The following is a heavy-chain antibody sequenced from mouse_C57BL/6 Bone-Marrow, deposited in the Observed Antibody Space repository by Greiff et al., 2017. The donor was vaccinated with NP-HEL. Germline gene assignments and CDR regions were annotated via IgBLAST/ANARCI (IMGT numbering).Heavy chain of an antibody. CDR2: IYPGDGDT. Sequence: VKLQESGAELVKPGASVKISCKASGYAFSSYWMNWVKQRPGKGLEWIGKIYPGDGDTNYNGKFKGKATLTADKSSSTAYMQLSSLTSEDSAVYFCAREGVLWPRDWYFDVWGTGTTVTVSS. CDR3: AREGVLWPRDWYFDV. D-gene: IGHD1-1*01. V-gene: IGHV1-80*01. J-gene: IGHJ1*03. CDR1: GYAFSSYW.